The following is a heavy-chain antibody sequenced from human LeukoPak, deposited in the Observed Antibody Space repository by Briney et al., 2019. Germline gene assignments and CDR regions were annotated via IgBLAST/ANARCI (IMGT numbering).Heavy chain of an antibody. CDR2: LRYDGSNK. CDR3: AKCRYSSGWYGAY. CDR1: GFTFSSYG. D-gene: IGHD6-19*01. J-gene: IGHJ4*02. V-gene: IGHV3-30*02. Sequence: GGSLRLSCAASGFTFSSYGMHWVRKAPGKGLEWVAFLRYDGSNKYYADSVKGRFTISRDNSKNTLYLQMNSLRAEGTAVYYCAKCRYSSGWYGAYWGQGTLVTVSS.